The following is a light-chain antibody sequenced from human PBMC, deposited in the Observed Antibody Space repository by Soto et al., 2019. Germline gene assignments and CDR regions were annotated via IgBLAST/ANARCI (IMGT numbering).Light chain of an antibody. J-gene: IGKJ3*01. Sequence: EIVLTQSPATLSLSPGEGATLSCRASQSVSSYLAWYQQKPGQAPRLLIYGATNRATGIPARFSGSGSGTDFTLTISSLEPEDFAVYYCQQHGNWPRVTFGPGTKVDIK. V-gene: IGKV3-11*01. CDR1: QSVSSY. CDR3: QQHGNWPRVT. CDR2: GAT.